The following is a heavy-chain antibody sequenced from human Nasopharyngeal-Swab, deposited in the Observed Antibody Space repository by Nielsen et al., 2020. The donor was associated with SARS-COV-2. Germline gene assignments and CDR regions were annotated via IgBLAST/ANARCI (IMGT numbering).Heavy chain of an antibody. CDR3: ARGRGVAARRDYYYYGMDV. D-gene: IGHD6-6*01. V-gene: IGHV4-59*01. Sequence: WIRRPPGKGLEWIGYIYYSGSTNYNPSLKSRVTISVDTSKNRFSLKLSSVTAADTAVYYCARGRGVAARRDYYYYGMDVWGQGTTVTVSS. CDR2: IYYSGST. J-gene: IGHJ6*02.